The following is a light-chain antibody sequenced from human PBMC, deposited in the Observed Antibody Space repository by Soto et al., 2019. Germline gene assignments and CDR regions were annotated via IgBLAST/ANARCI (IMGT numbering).Light chain of an antibody. Sequence: EIVFTQSPGTLSLSPGERATLSWRASQSVSSYLAWYRQTPGQAPRLLIYDIYKRQTGIPARFSSSGAGPEFTRTISSLEPEDVAVDYCQQRSNSTFTFGPGTKVDIK. CDR3: QQRSNSTFT. V-gene: IGKV3-11*01. J-gene: IGKJ3*01. CDR1: QSVSSY. CDR2: DIY.